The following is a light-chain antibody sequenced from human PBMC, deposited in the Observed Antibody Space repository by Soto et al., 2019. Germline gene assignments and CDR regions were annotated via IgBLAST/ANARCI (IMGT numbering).Light chain of an antibody. CDR3: QQYNAWPIT. CDR2: GAS. V-gene: IGKV3-15*01. J-gene: IGKJ5*01. Sequence: SQSPDTLSVSPGERVTLSCRASRTVSNRLAWYQQKPGQAPRLLIYGASTRAAGIPARFRGGGSGADFTLTITSLQSEDFALYYCQQYNAWPITFGQGTRLEIK. CDR1: RTVSNR.